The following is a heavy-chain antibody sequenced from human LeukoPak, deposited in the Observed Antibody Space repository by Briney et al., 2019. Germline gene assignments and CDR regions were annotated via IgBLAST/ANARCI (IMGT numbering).Heavy chain of an antibody. CDR3: ARAPSNDDIVVVPAAPYYMDV. CDR1: GFTFNSYW. J-gene: IGHJ6*03. CDR2: IKQDGSQK. V-gene: IGHV3-7*01. Sequence: HPGGSLRLSCAASGFTFNSYWMSWVRQAPGKGLEWVANIKQDGSQKYYVDSVKGRFTISRDNAKNSLYLQMNSLRAEDTAVYYCARAPSNDDIVVVPAAPYYMDVWGKGTTVTVSS. D-gene: IGHD2-2*01.